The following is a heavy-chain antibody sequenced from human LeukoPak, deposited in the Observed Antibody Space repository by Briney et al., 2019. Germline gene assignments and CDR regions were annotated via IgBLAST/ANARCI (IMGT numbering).Heavy chain of an antibody. Sequence: PGGSLRLSCAASGFTFSSHWMSWVRQAPGKGLEWVAIIKTDGSEEDYVDAVKGRFTISRDNAKNCLYLQMNNLRAEDTAVYYCARDWNGSGWPTDYWGQGTLVTVSP. CDR2: IKTDGSEE. CDR3: ARDWNGSGWPTDY. J-gene: IGHJ4*02. D-gene: IGHD6-19*01. V-gene: IGHV3-7*05. CDR1: GFTFSSHW.